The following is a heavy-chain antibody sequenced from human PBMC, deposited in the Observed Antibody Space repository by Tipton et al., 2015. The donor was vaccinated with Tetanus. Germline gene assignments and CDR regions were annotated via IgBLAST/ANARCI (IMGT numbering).Heavy chain of an antibody. Sequence: TLSLTCTVSGGPIISGTPYWGWIRQLPGKGLEWIGQIYYSGTTYYNSPLKRRVTISLDTSKNQLSLKMTSVTAADTAVHYCARQADNWFDPWGQGTLVVVSS. V-gene: IGHV4-39*01. CDR2: IYYSGTT. J-gene: IGHJ5*02. CDR1: GGPIISGTPY. CDR3: ARQADNWFDP.